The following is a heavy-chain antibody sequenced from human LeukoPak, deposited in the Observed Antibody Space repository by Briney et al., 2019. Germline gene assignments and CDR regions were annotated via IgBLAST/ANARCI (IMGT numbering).Heavy chain of an antibody. V-gene: IGHV3-72*01. CDR1: GFIFSDHY. CDR2: SRNKANSYTT. D-gene: IGHD1-26*01. CDR3: VRVISGSYAFDI. Sequence: GGSLRLSCAASGFIFSDHYMDWVRQAPGEGLDWVGRSRNKANSYTTEYAASVKGRFTHSRDDSKNSLYLQMSSLKTEDTAVYYCVRVISGSYAFDIWGQGTMVTVSS. J-gene: IGHJ3*02.